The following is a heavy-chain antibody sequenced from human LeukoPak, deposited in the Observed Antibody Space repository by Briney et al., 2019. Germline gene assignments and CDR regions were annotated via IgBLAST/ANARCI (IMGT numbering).Heavy chain of an antibody. Sequence: SQTLSLTCTVSGGSISSGDYYWSWLPQPPGKGLEWIVYIYYSGSTYYNPSLKSRITISVDTSKNQFSLKLSSVTAADTAVYFCAREFYCGGDCFAFDYWGQGTLVTVSS. J-gene: IGHJ4*02. CDR3: AREFYCGGDCFAFDY. CDR2: IYYSGST. D-gene: IGHD2-21*02. V-gene: IGHV4-30-4*01. CDR1: GGSISSGDYY.